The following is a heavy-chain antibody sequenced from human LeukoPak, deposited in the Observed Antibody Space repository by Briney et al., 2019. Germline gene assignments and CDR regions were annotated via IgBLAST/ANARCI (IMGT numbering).Heavy chain of an antibody. Sequence: SETLSLTCTVSGDPISSSSYYWGWIRQPPGKGLEWIGYIYHSGSTYYNPSLKSRVTISVDRSKNQFSLKLSSVTAADTAVYYCAREVRGYCSSTSCHNWFDPWGQGTLVTVSS. CDR3: AREVRGYCSSTSCHNWFDP. V-gene: IGHV4-30-2*01. D-gene: IGHD2-2*01. CDR2: IYHSGST. J-gene: IGHJ5*02. CDR1: GDPISSSSYY.